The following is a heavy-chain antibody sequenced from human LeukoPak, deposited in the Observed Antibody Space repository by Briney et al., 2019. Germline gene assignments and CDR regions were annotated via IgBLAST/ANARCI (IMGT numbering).Heavy chain of an antibody. Sequence: LERLSLTCTVSVDSLTIYSWSWVPQSPQERLWRIGYIYYSGTTNYNPSLKSRVAMSVDTSKNQFSLKLSSVTAADTAVYYCARRGRYFDYWGQGTLVTVSS. CDR2: IYYSGTT. CDR3: ARRGRYFDY. V-gene: IGHV4-59*08. D-gene: IGHD3-10*01. J-gene: IGHJ4*02. CDR1: VDSLTIYS.